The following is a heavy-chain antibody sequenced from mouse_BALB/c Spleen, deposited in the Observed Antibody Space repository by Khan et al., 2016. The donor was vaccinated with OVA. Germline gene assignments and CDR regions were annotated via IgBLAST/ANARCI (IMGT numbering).Heavy chain of an antibody. V-gene: IGHV1S56*01. CDR3: ARRYDYDGGFTY. CDR1: GYTFTTYY. Sequence: VQLQQPGPELVKPGASVKMSCKASGYTFTTYYIHWVKQRPGQGLEWIGWIYPGDSFTTYNEKFKGKTTLTADKSSSTAYMLLSSLTSEDSAIYFGARRYDYDGGFTYWGQGTLVTVSA. D-gene: IGHD2-4*01. J-gene: IGHJ3*01. CDR2: IYPGDSFT.